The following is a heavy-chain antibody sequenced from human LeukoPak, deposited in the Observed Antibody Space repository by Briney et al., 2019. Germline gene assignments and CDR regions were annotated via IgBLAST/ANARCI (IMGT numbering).Heavy chain of an antibody. CDR1: GFIFSNYA. V-gene: IGHV3-30-3*01. CDR3: AIPRSAGYYSDLDC. CDR2: ISYDGSNA. D-gene: IGHD3-9*01. J-gene: IGHJ4*02. Sequence: GRSLRLSCAASGFIFSNYAMHWLRQGSGKGLEWVAVISYDGSNAYYADSVRGRFTISRDNSKNTLYLQMNSLRAEDTAVYYSAIPRSAGYYSDLDCWGPGTLVT.